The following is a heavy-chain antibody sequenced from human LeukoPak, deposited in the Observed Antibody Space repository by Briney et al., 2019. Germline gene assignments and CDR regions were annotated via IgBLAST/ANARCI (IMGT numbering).Heavy chain of an antibody. CDR1: GFTFSSYE. CDR3: ASGSYSYYFDY. V-gene: IGHV3-48*01. D-gene: IGHD1-26*01. Sequence: PGGSLRLSCAASGFTFSSYEMNWVRQAPGKGLEWISYISSSSTTIHYADSVKGRFTISRDVSRNTLYLQMNSLRAEDTAVYYCASGSYSYYFDYWGQGTLVTVSS. CDR2: ISSSSTTI. J-gene: IGHJ4*02.